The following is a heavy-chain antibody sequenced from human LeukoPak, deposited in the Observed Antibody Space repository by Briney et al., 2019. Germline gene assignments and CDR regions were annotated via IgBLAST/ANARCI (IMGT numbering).Heavy chain of an antibody. V-gene: IGHV3-30*02. CDR3: AKSHLPNSYSGTYYCDY. D-gene: IGHD1-26*01. CDR2: IRYDESKT. Sequence: GGSMRLSCAASGFTFSSYGMHWVRQAPAKGLEWVAFIRYDESKTFYGDSVKGRFTVSRDNSKNTLYLQMNSLRAEDTAVYYCAKSHLPNSYSGTYYCDYWGQGTQVTVSS. CDR1: GFTFSSYG. J-gene: IGHJ4*02.